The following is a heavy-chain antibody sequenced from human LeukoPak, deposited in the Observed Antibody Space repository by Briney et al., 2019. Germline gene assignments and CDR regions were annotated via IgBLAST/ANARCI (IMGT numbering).Heavy chain of an antibody. Sequence: GGSLRLSCAASGFTFDDYAMRWVRQAPGKGLEWVSGISWNSGSIGYADSVKGRFTISRDNAKNSLYLQMNSLRAEDTALYYCAKDNYYDSSGSLDYWGQGTLVTVSS. D-gene: IGHD3-22*01. V-gene: IGHV3-9*01. CDR1: GFTFDDYA. CDR2: ISWNSGSI. J-gene: IGHJ4*02. CDR3: AKDNYYDSSGSLDY.